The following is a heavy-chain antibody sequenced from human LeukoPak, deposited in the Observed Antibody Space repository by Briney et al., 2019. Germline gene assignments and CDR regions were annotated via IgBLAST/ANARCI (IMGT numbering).Heavy chain of an antibody. D-gene: IGHD3-10*01. J-gene: IGHJ4*02. Sequence: GASVKVSCKASGYTFTSYAMNWVRQAPGQGLEWMGWISAYNGNTNYAQKLQGRVTMTTDTSTSTAYMELRSLRSDDTAVYYCARAVVLVRGVMKPHSLDYWGQGTLVTVSS. CDR2: ISAYNGNT. CDR1: GYTFTSYA. CDR3: ARAVVLVRGVMKPHSLDY. V-gene: IGHV1-18*01.